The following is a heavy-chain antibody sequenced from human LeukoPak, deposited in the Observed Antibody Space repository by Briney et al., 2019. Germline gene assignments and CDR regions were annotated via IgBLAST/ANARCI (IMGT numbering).Heavy chain of an antibody. CDR3: ARDSSGYYYPDAFDI. Sequence: GGSLRLSCAASGFTFSSYWMSWVRQAPGKGLEWVANIKQDGSKKYHVDSVKGRFTISRDNAKNSLYLQMNSLRAEDTAVYYCARDSSGYYYPDAFDIWGQGTMVTVSS. CDR1: GFTFSSYW. J-gene: IGHJ3*02. CDR2: IKQDGSKK. V-gene: IGHV3-7*04. D-gene: IGHD3-22*01.